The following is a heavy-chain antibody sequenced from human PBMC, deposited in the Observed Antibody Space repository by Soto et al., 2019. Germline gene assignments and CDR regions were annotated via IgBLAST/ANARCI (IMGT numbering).Heavy chain of an antibody. D-gene: IGHD5-12*01. CDR2: IIPIFGTA. CDR3: ARDRRDGYNFDYYYGMDV. J-gene: IGHJ6*02. Sequence: SVKVSCKASGGTFSSYAISWVRQAPGQGLEWMGGIIPIFGTANYAQEFQGRVTITADESTSTAYMELSSLRSEDTAVYYCARDRRDGYNFDYYYGMDVWGQGTTVTVSS. V-gene: IGHV1-69*13. CDR1: GGTFSSYA.